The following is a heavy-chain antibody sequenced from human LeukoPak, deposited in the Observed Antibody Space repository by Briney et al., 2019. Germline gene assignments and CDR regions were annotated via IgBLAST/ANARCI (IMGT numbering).Heavy chain of an antibody. J-gene: IGHJ4*02. V-gene: IGHV3-33*08. Sequence: LSLTCAVYGGSFSGYYWSWIRQAPGKGLEWVAVIWYDGSNKYYADSVKGRFTISRDNSKNTLYLQMNSLRAEDTAVYYCASSIVVVPALDYWGQGTLVTVSS. CDR2: IWYDGSNK. CDR1: GGSFSGYY. CDR3: ASSIVVVPALDY. D-gene: IGHD2-2*01.